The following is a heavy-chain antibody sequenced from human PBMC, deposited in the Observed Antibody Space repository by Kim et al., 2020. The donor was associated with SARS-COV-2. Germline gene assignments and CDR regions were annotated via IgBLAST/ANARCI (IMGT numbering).Heavy chain of an antibody. CDR2: IIPIFGTA. Sequence: SVKVSCKASGGTFSSYAISWVRQAPGQGLEWMGGIIPIFGTANYAQKFQGRVTITADESTSTAYMELSSLRSEDTAVYYCAGTDSSGYYYEGGGIGMDVWGQGTTVTVSS. CDR1: GGTFSSYA. V-gene: IGHV1-69*13. D-gene: IGHD3-22*01. CDR3: AGTDSSGYYYEGGGIGMDV. J-gene: IGHJ6*02.